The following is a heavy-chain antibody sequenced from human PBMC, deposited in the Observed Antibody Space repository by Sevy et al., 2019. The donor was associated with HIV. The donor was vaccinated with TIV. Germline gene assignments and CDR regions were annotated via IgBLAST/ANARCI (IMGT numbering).Heavy chain of an antibody. Sequence: SETLSLTCTVSGGSISSGSYYWSWIRQPAGKGLEWIGRIYTSGSTNYNPSLKSRVTISVDTSKNQFSLKLSSVTAADTAVYYCARGGYDSSSPHLYYYYYYMDVWGKGTTVTVSS. D-gene: IGHD3-22*01. V-gene: IGHV4-61*02. CDR2: IYTSGST. CDR1: GGSISSGSYY. J-gene: IGHJ6*03. CDR3: ARGGYDSSSPHLYYYYYYMDV.